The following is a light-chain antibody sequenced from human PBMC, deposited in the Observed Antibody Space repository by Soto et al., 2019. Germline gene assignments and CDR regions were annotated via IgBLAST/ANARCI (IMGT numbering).Light chain of an antibody. J-gene: IGLJ1*01. V-gene: IGLV2-8*01. CDR2: EVD. CDR1: SSDVGAYHY. CDR3: LSRGGSKGYV. Sequence: QSALTQPPSASESPGQSVTISCSGTSSDVGAYHYVSWYQHHPGRAPKLLIYEVDKRPPGVPGRFTGSKSGNTASLTVSGLQADDEADYYCLSRGGSKGYVLGTGTKVTVL.